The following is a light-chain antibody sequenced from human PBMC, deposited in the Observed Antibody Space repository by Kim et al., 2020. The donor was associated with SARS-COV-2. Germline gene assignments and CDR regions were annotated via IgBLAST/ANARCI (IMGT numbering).Light chain of an antibody. CDR1: ALGKRY. CDR3: YSADRV. V-gene: IGLV3-10*01. J-gene: IGLJ3*02. Sequence: SYELTQPPSVSVSPGQTARITCSGDALGKRYVYWYQQKSGQAPMLVIYEDSKRPSGILDRFTGSNSGTMATLTITGAQVEDEADYYCYSADRVFGGGTQLTVL. CDR2: EDS.